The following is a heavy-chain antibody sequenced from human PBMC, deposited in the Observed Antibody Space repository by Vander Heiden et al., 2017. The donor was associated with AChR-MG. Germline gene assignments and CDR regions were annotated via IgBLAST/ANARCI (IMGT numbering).Heavy chain of an antibody. CDR1: GFTFSAYG. CDR3: AKTNMQYPSNYFDS. J-gene: IGHJ5*01. Sequence: EVQLLESGGGLVQPGGSLRLPCGVSGFTFSAYGMSWVRQTPGKGLEWVSTISGSGLGTSYADSVKGRFTISRDNSKDTLYLQMNSLRAEDTAKYYCAKTNMQYPSNYFDSWGQGTLVTVSS. CDR2: ISGSGLGT. D-gene: IGHD4-4*01. V-gene: IGHV3-23*01.